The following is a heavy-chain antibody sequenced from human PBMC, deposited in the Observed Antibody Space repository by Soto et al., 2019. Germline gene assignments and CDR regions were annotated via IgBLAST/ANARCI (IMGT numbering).Heavy chain of an antibody. CDR1: GGTFSSYA. V-gene: IGHV1-69*01. CDR3: TRIVRASFPYSGSTPKYYYGREV. D-gene: IGHD6-6*01. J-gene: IGHJ6*02. CDR2: IIPIFGTA. Sequence: QVQLVQSGAEVKKPGSSVKVSCKASGGTFSSYAISWVRQAPGQGLEWMGGIIPIFGTANYAQKFQGRVRITADESVSTAYMELSSMRYEDAVLYYGTRIVRASFPYSGSTPKYYYGREVWGQGTTVIVSS.